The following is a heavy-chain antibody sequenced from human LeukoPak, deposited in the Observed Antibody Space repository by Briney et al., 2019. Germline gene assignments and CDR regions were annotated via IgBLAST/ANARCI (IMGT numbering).Heavy chain of an antibody. J-gene: IGHJ4*02. D-gene: IGHD2-2*01. CDR1: GFTFSDYF. Sequence: GGCLRLSCAASGFTFSDYFMTWIRQSPGKGLEWVSYISSSSTYTSYADSVKGRFTISRDNAKNSLYLQMNSLRAEDTAVYYCARNFPAAMPQKWGQGTLVTVSS. V-gene: IGHV3-11*03. CDR3: ARNFPAAMPQK. CDR2: ISSSSTYT.